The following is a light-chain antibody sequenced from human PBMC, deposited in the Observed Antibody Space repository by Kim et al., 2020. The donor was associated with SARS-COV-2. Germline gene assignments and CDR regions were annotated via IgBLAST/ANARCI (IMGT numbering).Light chain of an antibody. V-gene: IGLV3-21*04. J-gene: IGLJ3*02. CDR3: QVWDSSSDHPV. CDR2: YDT. CDR1: NIGGKS. Sequence: APGKTARMTCGGNNIGGKSVHGYRQKPGQAPALVIFYDTDRPSGIPERMSGSNSGNTATLTISWVEAGDEADYYCQVWDSSSDHPVFGGGTQLTVL.